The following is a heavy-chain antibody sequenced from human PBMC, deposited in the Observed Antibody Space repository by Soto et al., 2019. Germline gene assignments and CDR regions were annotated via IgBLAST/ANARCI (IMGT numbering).Heavy chain of an antibody. Sequence: QVQLVQSGAEEKKPGASVKVSCKASGYTFTSYAMHWVRQAPGQRLEWMGWINAGNGNTKYSQKFQGRVTITRDTSASTAYMELSSLRSEDTAVYYCARSCVVVTALDYWGQGTLVNVSS. V-gene: IGHV1-3*05. D-gene: IGHD2-21*02. CDR1: GYTFTSYA. J-gene: IGHJ4*02. CDR3: ARSCVVVTALDY. CDR2: INAGNGNT.